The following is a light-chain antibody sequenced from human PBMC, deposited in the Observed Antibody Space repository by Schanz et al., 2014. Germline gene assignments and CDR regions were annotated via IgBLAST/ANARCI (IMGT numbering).Light chain of an antibody. Sequence: QSALTQPPSASGSPGQSVTISCTGTSSDVGNYNFVSWYQHHPGKAPKLMIYEVSKRPSGVPDRFSGSKSGNTASLTISGLQAEDEADYYCSSYTTTSALRGVFGTGTKLTVL. J-gene: IGLJ1*01. V-gene: IGLV2-8*01. CDR3: SSYTTTSALRGV. CDR2: EVS. CDR1: SSDVGNYNF.